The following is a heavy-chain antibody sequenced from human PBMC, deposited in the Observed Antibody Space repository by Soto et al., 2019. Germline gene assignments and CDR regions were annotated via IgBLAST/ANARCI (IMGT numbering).Heavy chain of an antibody. CDR2: INPNSGGT. Sequence: GASVKVSCKASGYTFTGYYMHWVRQAPGQGLEWMGWINPNSGGTNYAQKFQGWVTMTRDTSISTAYMELSRLRSDDTAVYYCARGGQLVPGVWFDPWGQGTLVTVSS. CDR1: GYTFTGYY. D-gene: IGHD6-6*01. CDR3: ARGGQLVPGVWFDP. J-gene: IGHJ5*02. V-gene: IGHV1-2*04.